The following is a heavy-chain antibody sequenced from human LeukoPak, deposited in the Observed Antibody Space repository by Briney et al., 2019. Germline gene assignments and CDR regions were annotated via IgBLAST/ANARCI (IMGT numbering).Heavy chain of an antibody. CDR1: GGSISSSNW. J-gene: IGHJ3*02. D-gene: IGHD2-2*01. CDR2: IYHSGST. Sequence: SETLALTCAVSGGSISSSNWWSWVRQPPGKGLEWIGEIYHSGSTNYNPSLKSRVTISVDKSKNQFSLKLSSVTAADTAVYYCARWNVVVPAASHDAFDIWGQGTMVTASS. CDR3: ARWNVVVPAASHDAFDI. V-gene: IGHV4-4*02.